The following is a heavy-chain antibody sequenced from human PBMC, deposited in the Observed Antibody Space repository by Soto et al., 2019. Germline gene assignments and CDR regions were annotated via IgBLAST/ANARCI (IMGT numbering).Heavy chain of an antibody. V-gene: IGHV5-10-1*01. Sequence: GESLKISCNGSGYSFTSYWISWVRQMPGKGLEWMGSIDPSDSYTNYSPSFQGHVTISADKSISTAYLQWSSLKASDTAMYYCARARSSAGRSVYYYYYGMDVWGQGTTVTVSS. J-gene: IGHJ6*02. CDR2: IDPSDSYT. CDR3: ARARSSAGRSVYYYYYGMDV. CDR1: GYSFTSYW. D-gene: IGHD6-13*01.